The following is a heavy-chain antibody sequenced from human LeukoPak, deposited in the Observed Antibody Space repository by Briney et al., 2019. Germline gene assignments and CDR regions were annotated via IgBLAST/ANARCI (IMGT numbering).Heavy chain of an antibody. CDR2: ISNSARTI. V-gene: IGHV3-48*03. D-gene: IGHD1-1*01. J-gene: IGHJ6*03. Sequence: GGSLRLSCAASGFTFSNFEMNWVRQAPGKVLEWVSYISNSARTIFYADSVKGRFTISRDNAKKSLYLQMNSLRVEDTAVYYCARVYPTGYFYYMDVWGIGATVTVS. CDR3: ARVYPTGYFYYMDV. CDR1: GFTFSNFE.